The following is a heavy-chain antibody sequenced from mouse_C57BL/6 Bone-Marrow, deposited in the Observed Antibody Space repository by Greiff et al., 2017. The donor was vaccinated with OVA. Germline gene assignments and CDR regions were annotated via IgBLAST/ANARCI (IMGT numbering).Heavy chain of an antibody. D-gene: IGHD1-1*01. Sequence: QVQLQQPGAELVKPGASVKLSCKASGYTFTSYWMHWVKQRPGQGLEWIGMFHPNSGSTNYNEKFKSKATLTVDKSSSTAYMQLSSLTSEDSAVYYCARFLITTVVARGWGQGTTLTVSS. J-gene: IGHJ2*01. V-gene: IGHV1-64*01. CDR2: FHPNSGST. CDR1: GYTFTSYW. CDR3: ARFLITTVVARG.